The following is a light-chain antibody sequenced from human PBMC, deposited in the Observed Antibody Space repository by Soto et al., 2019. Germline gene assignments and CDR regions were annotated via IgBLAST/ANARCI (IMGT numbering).Light chain of an antibody. Sequence: QSALTQAASVSGSPGQSITISCTGTSSDVGGYNYVSWYQQHPGMAPKLMIYAVSNRPSGVSNRFSVSKSGNKASLTISGLQAADEAHYYCSSYASGSSPYVVFGGGTKLTVL. CDR2: AVS. V-gene: IGLV2-14*01. CDR1: SSDVGGYNY. J-gene: IGLJ2*01. CDR3: SSYASGSSPYVV.